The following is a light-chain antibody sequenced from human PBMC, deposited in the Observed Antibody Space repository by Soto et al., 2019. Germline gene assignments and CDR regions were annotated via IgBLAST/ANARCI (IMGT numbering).Light chain of an antibody. CDR3: QQSYGTPLT. V-gene: IGKV1-39*01. Sequence: DMEMTQSPSSLSASVGDRVTITCRASQSISNYLNWYQHKPGKVPKLLIYAESSLQSGVPTRFSGSGSETDFTLTINSLQPEDFATYYCQQSYGTPLTFGGGTKIEIK. CDR1: QSISNY. J-gene: IGKJ4*01. CDR2: AES.